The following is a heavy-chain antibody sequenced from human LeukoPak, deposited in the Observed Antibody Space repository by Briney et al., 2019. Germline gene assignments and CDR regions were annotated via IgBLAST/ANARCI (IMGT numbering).Heavy chain of an antibody. Sequence: GGSLRLSCAASGFTVSSNYMSWVRQAPGKGLEWVSVIYSGGSTYYADSVKGRFTISRDNSENTLYLQMNSLRAEDTAVYYCAMMGELSLYFDYWGQGTLVTVSS. CDR3: AMMGELSLYFDY. CDR2: IYSGGST. V-gene: IGHV3-53*01. CDR1: GFTVSSNY. J-gene: IGHJ4*02. D-gene: IGHD3-16*02.